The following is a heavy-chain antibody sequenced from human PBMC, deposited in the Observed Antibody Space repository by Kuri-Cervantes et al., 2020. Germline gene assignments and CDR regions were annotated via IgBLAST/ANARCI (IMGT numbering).Heavy chain of an antibody. Sequence: GESLKISCAASGFTFSSYSMNWVRQAPGKGLEWVSSISSSSSYIYYADSVKGRFTISRDNAKNSLYLQMNSLRAEDTAVYYCARDLLYGDYVFDYWGQGTLVTVSS. J-gene: IGHJ4*02. CDR1: GFTFSSYS. D-gene: IGHD4-17*01. CDR3: ARDLLYGDYVFDY. V-gene: IGHV3-21*01. CDR2: ISSSSSYI.